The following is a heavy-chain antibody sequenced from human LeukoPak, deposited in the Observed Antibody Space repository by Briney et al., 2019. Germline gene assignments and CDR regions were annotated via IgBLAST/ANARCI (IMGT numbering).Heavy chain of an antibody. D-gene: IGHD5-18*01. J-gene: IGHJ4*02. Sequence: SETLSLTCIVSGGSISSYYWSWIRQPPEKGLEWIGYIFYSGRTNYNPSLESRVTISIDTSKNQFSLRLRSVTAADTAVYYCARLRDSAILYFDSWGQGTLVTVSS. CDR2: IFYSGRT. V-gene: IGHV4-59*08. CDR3: ARLRDSAILYFDS. CDR1: GGSISSYY.